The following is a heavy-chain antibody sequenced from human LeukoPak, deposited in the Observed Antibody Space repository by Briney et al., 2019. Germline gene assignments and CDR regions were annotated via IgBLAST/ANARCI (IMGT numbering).Heavy chain of an antibody. D-gene: IGHD3-3*01. J-gene: IGHJ5*02. CDR3: ANGVRSAYYFDP. V-gene: IGHV4-34*01. CDR2: VADNGAT. Sequence: SETLSLTCAVYGGSFSGDYWSWIRQPPGKGLEWIGEVADNGATNYDPSLRSRATISVDTSKKQFSLRLRSVTAADTAVYFWANGVRSAYYFDPWSQGTLVTVSS. CDR1: GGSFSGDY.